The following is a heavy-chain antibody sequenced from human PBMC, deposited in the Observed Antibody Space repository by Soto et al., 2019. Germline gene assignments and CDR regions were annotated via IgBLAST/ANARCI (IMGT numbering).Heavy chain of an antibody. CDR2: LAPISGSP. CDR3: ARIGVGSRR. Sequence: VQMVQSGAEVKEPGSSVKVSCTNSGDTFSHYVMSWVRQAPGQGLEWMGSLAPISGSPNYAEGFEGRLTISADAGTSTMYMELRSLKYDDTAVYYCARIGVGSRRWGQGTMVTVSS. J-gene: IGHJ3*01. V-gene: IGHV1-69*18. D-gene: IGHD1-26*01. CDR1: GDTFSHYV.